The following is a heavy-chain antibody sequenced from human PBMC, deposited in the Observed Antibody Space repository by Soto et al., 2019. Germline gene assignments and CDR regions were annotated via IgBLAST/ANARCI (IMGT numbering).Heavy chain of an antibody. CDR3: ADGVFDCLGGDY. V-gene: IGHV2-5*02. CDR2: IYWDDDK. D-gene: IGHD3-9*01. Sequence: QITLKESGPTLVKPTQTLTLTCTFSGFSLSTSGVGVGWIRQPPGKALEWLALIYWDDDKRYSPSLKSRLTITKDTSKNQLFLTMTNMDPVDTATYYCADGVFDCLGGDYWGQGTLVTVSS. J-gene: IGHJ4*02. CDR1: GFSLSTSGVG.